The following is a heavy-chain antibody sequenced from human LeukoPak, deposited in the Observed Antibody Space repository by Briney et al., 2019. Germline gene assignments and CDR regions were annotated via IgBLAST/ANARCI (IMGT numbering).Heavy chain of an antibody. Sequence: PGRSLRLSCAASGFTFSSYGMHWVRQAPGKGLEWVAVISYDGSNKYYADSVKGRFTISRDNSKNTLYLQMNSLRAEDTAVYYCAKDLSGWLALNYYYGMDVWGQGTTVTVSS. V-gene: IGHV3-30*18. CDR1: GFTFSSYG. J-gene: IGHJ6*02. CDR3: AKDLSGWLALNYYYGMDV. D-gene: IGHD6-19*01. CDR2: ISYDGSNK.